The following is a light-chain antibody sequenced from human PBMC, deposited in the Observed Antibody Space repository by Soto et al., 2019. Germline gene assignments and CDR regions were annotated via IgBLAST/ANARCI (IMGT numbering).Light chain of an antibody. V-gene: IGLV2-14*03. CDR1: SSDVGGYNY. Sequence: QSALTQPASVSGSPGQSITISCTGTSSDVGGYNYVSWYQHHPGKAPKLMIYDVTNRPSGVSNRFSGSKSGNTASLTISGLQAEDGADYSCPSYTTSTPFLVFGGGTKLTVL. CDR2: DVT. CDR3: PSYTTSTPFLV. J-gene: IGLJ3*02.